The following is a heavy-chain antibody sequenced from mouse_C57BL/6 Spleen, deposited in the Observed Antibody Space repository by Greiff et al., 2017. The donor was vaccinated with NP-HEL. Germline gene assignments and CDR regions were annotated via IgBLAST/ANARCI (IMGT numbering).Heavy chain of an antibody. CDR3: ARKPRWDWYFDV. V-gene: IGHV1-18*01. CDR2: INPNNGGT. J-gene: IGHJ1*03. CDR1: GYTFTDYN. Sequence: EVQLQQSGPELVKPGASVKIPCKASGYTFTDYNMDWVKQSHGKSLEWIGDINPNNGGTIYNQKFKGKATLTVDKSSSTAYMALRSLTSEDTAVYYCARKPRWDWYFDVWGTGTTVTVSS. D-gene: IGHD4-1*01.